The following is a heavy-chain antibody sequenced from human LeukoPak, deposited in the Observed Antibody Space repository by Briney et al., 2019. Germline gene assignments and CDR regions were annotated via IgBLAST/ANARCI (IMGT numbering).Heavy chain of an antibody. CDR3: ARDIVVVPAALAGMDV. Sequence: KSGGSLRLSCAASGFTFSSYSMNWVRQAPGKGLEWVSSISSSSSYIYYADSVKGRSTISRDNAKNSLYLQMNSLGAEDTAVYYCARDIVVVPAALAGMDVWGQGTTVTVSS. J-gene: IGHJ6*02. CDR1: GFTFSSYS. D-gene: IGHD2-2*01. CDR2: ISSSSSYI. V-gene: IGHV3-21*01.